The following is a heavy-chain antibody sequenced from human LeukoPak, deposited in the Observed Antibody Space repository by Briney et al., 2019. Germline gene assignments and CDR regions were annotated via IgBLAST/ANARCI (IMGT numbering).Heavy chain of an antibody. CDR3: ARGGFAAKYYFDY. CDR2: IYYSGTT. D-gene: IGHD3-10*01. J-gene: IGHJ4*02. CDR1: GGSISPLY. V-gene: IGHV4-59*11. Sequence: SETLSLTCTVSGGSISPLYWGWIRQPPGKGLEFIGYIYYSGTTNYNPSLRSRVTLSLDTSKNQFSLKLSSVTAADTAVYYCARGGFAAKYYFDYWGRGTLVTVSS.